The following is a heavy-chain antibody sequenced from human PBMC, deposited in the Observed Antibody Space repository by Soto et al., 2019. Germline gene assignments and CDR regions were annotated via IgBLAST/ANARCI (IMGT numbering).Heavy chain of an antibody. V-gene: IGHV5-10-1*01. J-gene: IGHJ6*02. CDR3: AAPTVDDYYYYYGMDV. CDR1: GYSFTSYW. Sequence: GESLKISCKGSGYSFTSYWISWVRQMPGKGLEWMGRIDPSDSYTNYSPSFQGHVTISADKSISTAYLQWSSLKASDTAMYYCAAPTVDDYYYYYGMDVWGQGTTVTVSS. D-gene: IGHD4-4*01. CDR2: IDPSDSYT.